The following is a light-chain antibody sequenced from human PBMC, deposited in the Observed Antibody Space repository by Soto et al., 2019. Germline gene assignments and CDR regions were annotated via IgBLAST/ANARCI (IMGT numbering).Light chain of an antibody. CDR2: DVS. J-gene: IGLJ1*01. CDR3: SSYTSSSTYV. CDR1: SSDVGGHNY. Sequence: SALTQPASVSGSPGQSITISCTGTSSDVGGHNYVSWYQQHPGKAPKLMIHDVSNRPSGVSNRFSGSKSGNTASLTISGLQAEDEADYYCSSYTSSSTYVFGTGTKVTVL. V-gene: IGLV2-14*01.